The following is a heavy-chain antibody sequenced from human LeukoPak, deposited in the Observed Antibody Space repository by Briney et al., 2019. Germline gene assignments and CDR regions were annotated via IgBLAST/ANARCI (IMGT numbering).Heavy chain of an antibody. CDR2: INPNSGGT. V-gene: IGHV1-2*02. J-gene: IGHJ4*02. CDR3: ARGFSSWYLSPYYLEY. Sequence: GASVKVYCKASGYTFTGYYMHWVRQVPGQALEWMGWINPNSGGTNYAQKFQGRVTMTRDTSITTAYMELSRLRSDDTAVYYCARGFSSWYLSPYYLEYCGQGTPVTVSS. D-gene: IGHD6-13*01. CDR1: GYTFTGYY.